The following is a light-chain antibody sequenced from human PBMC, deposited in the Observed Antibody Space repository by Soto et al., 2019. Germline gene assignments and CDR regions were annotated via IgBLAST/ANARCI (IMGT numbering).Light chain of an antibody. CDR3: HQYNNWPQT. J-gene: IGKJ1*01. Sequence: IVMTQSPATLSVSPGERATLSCRASQSVSSNLAWYQQKPGQAPRLLMYGASTRATGIPARFSGSGSGTEFTLTISSLRSEDFAVYYCHQYNNWPQTFGQGTKVEIK. V-gene: IGKV3-15*01. CDR2: GAS. CDR1: QSVSSN.